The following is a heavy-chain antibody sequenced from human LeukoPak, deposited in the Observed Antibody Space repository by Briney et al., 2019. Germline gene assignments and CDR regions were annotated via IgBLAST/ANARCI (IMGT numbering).Heavy chain of an antibody. CDR3: AREADCTNGVCYTHALDI. CDR1: GGSISSGSYY. V-gene: IGHV4-61*02. Sequence: SQTLSLTCTVSGGSISSGSYYWSWIRQPAGKGLEWIGRIYTSGSTNYNPSLKSRVTISVDTSKNQFSLKLSSVTAADTAVYYCAREADCTNGVCYTHALDIWGQGTMVTVSS. D-gene: IGHD2-8*01. J-gene: IGHJ3*02. CDR2: IYTSGST.